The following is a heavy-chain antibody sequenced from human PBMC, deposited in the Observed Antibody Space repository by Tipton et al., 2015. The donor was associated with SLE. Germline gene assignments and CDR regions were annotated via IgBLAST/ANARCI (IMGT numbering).Heavy chain of an antibody. D-gene: IGHD4-23*01. J-gene: IGHJ3*02. CDR2: INHSGST. Sequence: LRLSCTVSGGSISSGAYYWSWIRQPPGKGLEWIGEINHSGSTNYNPSLKSRVTISVDTSKNQFSLKLSSVTAADTAVYYCARTGGYSDAFDIWGQGTMVTVSS. V-gene: IGHV4-30-4*08. CDR1: GGSISSGAYY. CDR3: ARTGGYSDAFDI.